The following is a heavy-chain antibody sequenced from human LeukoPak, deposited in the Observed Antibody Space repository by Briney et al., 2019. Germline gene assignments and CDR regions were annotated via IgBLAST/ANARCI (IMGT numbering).Heavy chain of an antibody. J-gene: IGHJ4*02. D-gene: IGHD2-2*01. Sequence: SETLSLTCAVYGGSFSGYYRSWIRQPPGKGLEWIGEINHSGSTNYNPSLKSRVTISVDTSKNQFSLKLSSVTAADTAVYYCARVAFPKAAMKVVSWGQGTLVTVSS. CDR2: INHSGST. CDR3: ARVAFPKAAMKVVS. CDR1: GGSFSGYY. V-gene: IGHV4-34*01.